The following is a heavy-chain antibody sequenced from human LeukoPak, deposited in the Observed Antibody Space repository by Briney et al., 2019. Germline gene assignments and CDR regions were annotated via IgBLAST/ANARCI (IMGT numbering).Heavy chain of an antibody. J-gene: IGHJ4*02. CDR2: VRTKPYGGTT. D-gene: IGHD5-18*01. CDR3: AKTSPGYSYGLLDY. CDR1: GFTFSDYA. Sequence: GGSLRLSCTTSGFTFSDYAMNWVRQAPGKGLEWVGFVRTKPYGGTTEYATSVKGRFTVSRDDSKRIAYLQMSSLKVEDTAVYYCAKTSPGYSYGLLDYWGQGTLVTVSS. V-gene: IGHV3-49*04.